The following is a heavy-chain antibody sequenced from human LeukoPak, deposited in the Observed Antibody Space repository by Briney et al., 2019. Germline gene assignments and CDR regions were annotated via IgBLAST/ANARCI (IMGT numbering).Heavy chain of an antibody. CDR2: INHSGST. CDR3: ARGSMVRGFDP. Sequence: SETLSLTCAVYGGSFSGYYWSWIRQPPGKGLEWIGEINHSGSTNYNPSLKSRVTISVDTSKNQFSLKLSSVTAADTAVYYCARGSMVRGFDPWGQGTLVTVSS. CDR1: GGSFSGYY. D-gene: IGHD3-10*01. J-gene: IGHJ5*02. V-gene: IGHV4-34*01.